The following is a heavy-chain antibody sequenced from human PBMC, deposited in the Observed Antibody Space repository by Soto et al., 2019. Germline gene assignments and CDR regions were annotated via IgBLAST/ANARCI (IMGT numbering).Heavy chain of an antibody. CDR3: ARDRVAVAGTVTVVLGYYYYYGMDV. CDR2: ISYDGSNK. J-gene: IGHJ6*02. V-gene: IGHV3-30*03. D-gene: IGHD6-19*01. Sequence: PGGSLRLSCAASGFTFSSYGMHWVRQAPGKGLEWVAVISYDGSNKYYADSVKGRFTISRDNAKNSLYLQMNSLRDEDTAVYYCARDRVAVAGTVTVVLGYYYYYGMDVWGQGTTVTVSS. CDR1: GFTFSSYG.